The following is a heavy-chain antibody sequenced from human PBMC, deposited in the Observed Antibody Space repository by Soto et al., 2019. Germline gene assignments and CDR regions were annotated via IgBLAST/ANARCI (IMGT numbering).Heavy chain of an antibody. Sequence: QVQLQESGPGLVKPSETLSLTCTVSGGSISSYYWSWIRRPPGKGLEWIGYIYYSGSTNYNPSLKIRVTISVDTSKNQFSLKLSSVTAADTAVYYCARYAVAGNGGVRFDYWGQGTLVTVSS. J-gene: IGHJ4*02. D-gene: IGHD6-19*01. CDR3: ARYAVAGNGGVRFDY. V-gene: IGHV4-59*01. CDR1: GGSISSYY. CDR2: IYYSGST.